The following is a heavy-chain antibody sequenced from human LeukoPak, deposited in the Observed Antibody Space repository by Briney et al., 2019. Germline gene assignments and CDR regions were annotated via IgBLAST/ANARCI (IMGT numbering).Heavy chain of an antibody. Sequence: ASVKVSCKASGYTFTSYYMHWVRQAPGQGLEGMGIINPSGGSTNYAQKFQGRVTMTRDMSTSTVYMELSSLRSEDTAVYYCARVSKGELLLDYWGQGTLVTVSS. CDR1: GYTFTSYY. CDR3: ARVSKGELLLDY. J-gene: IGHJ4*02. V-gene: IGHV1-46*01. CDR2: INPSGGST. D-gene: IGHD1-26*01.